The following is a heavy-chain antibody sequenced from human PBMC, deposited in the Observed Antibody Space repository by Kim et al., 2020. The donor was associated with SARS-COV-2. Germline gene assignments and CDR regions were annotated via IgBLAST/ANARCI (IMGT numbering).Heavy chain of an antibody. CDR3: ARNFHTGFDY. V-gene: IGHV6-1*01. CDR2: TYYRSKWLN. CDR1: GDSVSSNGAA. Sequence: SQTLSLTCAISGDSVSSNGAAWYWVRQSPSRGLEWLGRTYYRSKWLNGYAVSLRGRITINPDTSKNQFSPHLNSVTPEDTAVYYCARNFHTGFDYWGQGTLVTVSS. J-gene: IGHJ4*02.